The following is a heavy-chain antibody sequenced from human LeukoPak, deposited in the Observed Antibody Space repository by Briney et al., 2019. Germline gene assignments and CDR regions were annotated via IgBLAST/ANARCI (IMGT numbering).Heavy chain of an antibody. J-gene: IGHJ4*02. CDR1: GFAFSNSW. Sequence: PGGSLRLSCAVSGFAFSNSWMSWVRQAPGKGLEWVANIKQDGSEKYYVDSVKGRFTISRDNAKNSLYLQMNSLRAEDTAVFYCAREAVAGNFFDYWGQGTLVTVSS. CDR2: IKQDGSEK. D-gene: IGHD6-19*01. CDR3: AREAVAGNFFDY. V-gene: IGHV3-7*01.